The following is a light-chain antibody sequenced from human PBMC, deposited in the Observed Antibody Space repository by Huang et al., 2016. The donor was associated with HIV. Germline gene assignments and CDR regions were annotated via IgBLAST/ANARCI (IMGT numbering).Light chain of an antibody. CDR3: MQGTHWPYT. CDR1: QSFAYRNGNTY. V-gene: IGKV2-30*01. Sequence: DVLMTHSPLSLPVTLGQPASISCRSIQSFAYRNGNTYLNWFQQRPGQYQSRLIYKVSNRDSGVPDRFSGSGSGSDFTLKISKVEAEDVGVYYCMQGTHWPYTFGQGTKLEIK. CDR2: KVS. J-gene: IGKJ2*01.